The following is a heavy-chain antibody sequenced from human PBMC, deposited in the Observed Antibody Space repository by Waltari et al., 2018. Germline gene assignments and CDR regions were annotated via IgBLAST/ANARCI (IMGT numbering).Heavy chain of an antibody. V-gene: IGHV4-61*02. CDR3: ARESIAVAAPDY. D-gene: IGHD6-19*01. CDR1: GGSISIGMHY. J-gene: IGHJ4*02. CDR2: IYTSGST. Sequence: QVQLQEAGPGLVNPSQTLSLTCTVSGGSISIGMHYWSWLRQPAGKGLEWIGRIYTSGSTNYNPSLKSRVTISVDTSKNQFSLKLSSVTAADTAVYYCARESIAVAAPDYWGQGTLVTVSS.